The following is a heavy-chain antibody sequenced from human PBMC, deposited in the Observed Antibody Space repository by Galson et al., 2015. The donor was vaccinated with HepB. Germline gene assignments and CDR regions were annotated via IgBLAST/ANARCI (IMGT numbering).Heavy chain of an antibody. D-gene: IGHD6-6*01. J-gene: IGHJ6*03. Sequence: PALVKPTQTLTLTCTFSGFSLSTSGMCVSWIRQPPGKALEWLARIDWDDDKYYSTSLETRLTISKDTPKNQVVLTMTNMDPVDTATYYCARITRTRLSSSSNKYYYVDVWGKGTTVTVSS. V-gene: IGHV2-70*11. CDR3: ARITRTRLSSSSNKYYYVDV. CDR1: GFSLSTSGMC. CDR2: IDWDDDK.